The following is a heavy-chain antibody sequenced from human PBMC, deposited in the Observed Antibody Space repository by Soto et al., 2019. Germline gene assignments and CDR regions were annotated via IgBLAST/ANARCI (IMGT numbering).Heavy chain of an antibody. CDR1: GFTFSSYS. CDR3: ARELNNWISGEGFDY. Sequence: EVQLVESGGGLVKPGGSLRLSCAASGFTFSSYSMNWVRQAPGKGLEWVSSISSSSSYIYYADSVKGRFTISRDNAKNSLYLQMNNLRAEDTAVYYCARELNNWISGEGFDYWGQGTLVTVSS. CDR2: ISSSSSYI. J-gene: IGHJ4*02. V-gene: IGHV3-21*01. D-gene: IGHD1-20*01.